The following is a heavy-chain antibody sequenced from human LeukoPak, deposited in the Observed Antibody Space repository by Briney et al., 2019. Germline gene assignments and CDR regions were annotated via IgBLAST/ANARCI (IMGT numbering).Heavy chain of an antibody. J-gene: IGHJ6*03. Sequence: GGSLRLSCAASGFTFSSFDMHWVRQPTGQGLEWVSTIGTASDTYYPGSVEGRFTLSRDNAKNSLYLQMHSLTAGDTAVYYCARGPPRGKYYYMDVWGKGTTVTVSS. CDR3: ARGPPRGKYYYMDV. V-gene: IGHV3-13*01. D-gene: IGHD1-1*01. CDR1: GFTFSSFD. CDR2: IGTASDT.